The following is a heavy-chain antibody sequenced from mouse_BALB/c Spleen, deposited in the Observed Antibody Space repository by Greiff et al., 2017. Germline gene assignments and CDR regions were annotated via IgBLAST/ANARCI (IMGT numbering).Heavy chain of an antibody. CDR2: INPSSGYT. CDR1: GYTFTSYT. J-gene: IGHJ3*01. Sequence: VQLQQSAAELARPGASVKMSCKASGYTFTSYTMHWVKQRPGQGLEWIGYINPSSGYTEYNQKFKDKTTLTANKSSSTAYIQLSSLTSEDSAVYYCARHVRAWFAYWGQGTLVTVSA. D-gene: IGHD2-14*01. CDR3: ARHVRAWFAY. V-gene: IGHV1-4*02.